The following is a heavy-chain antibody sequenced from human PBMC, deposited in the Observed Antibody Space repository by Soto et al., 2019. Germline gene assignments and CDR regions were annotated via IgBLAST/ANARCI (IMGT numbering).Heavy chain of an antibody. CDR1: GGTFSSYA. Sequence: GASVKVSCKASGGTFSSYAISWVRQAPGQGLEWMGGIIPIFGTANYAQKFQGRVTITADESTSTAYMELSSLRAEDTAVYYCARDSSRWLQLVDLDYWGQGTLVTVSS. CDR3: ARDSSRWLQLVDLDY. J-gene: IGHJ4*02. V-gene: IGHV1-69*13. D-gene: IGHD5-12*01. CDR2: IIPIFGTA.